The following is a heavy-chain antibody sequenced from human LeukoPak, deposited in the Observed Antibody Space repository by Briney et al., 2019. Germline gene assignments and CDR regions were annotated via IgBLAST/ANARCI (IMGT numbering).Heavy chain of an antibody. CDR3: ARAPHYGGNSDTLFDY. Sequence: PGRSLRLSCAASGFTFSSYAMHWVRQAPGKGLEWVTVISYDGSNKYYGDSVKGRFTISRDNSKNTLYLEMNSLRAEDTAVYYCARAPHYGGNSDTLFDYWGQGILVTVSS. J-gene: IGHJ4*02. V-gene: IGHV3-30-3*01. CDR2: ISYDGSNK. CDR1: GFTFSSYA. D-gene: IGHD4-23*01.